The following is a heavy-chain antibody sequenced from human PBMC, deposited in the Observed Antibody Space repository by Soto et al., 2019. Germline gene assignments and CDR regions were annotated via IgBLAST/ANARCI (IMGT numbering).Heavy chain of an antibody. CDR3: ARAHYGDYGYGMDV. Sequence: PSETLSLTCAVSGGYISSGCYSWSWIRQPPGKGLEWIGYIYHSGYTYYNPSLKSRVTISVDRSKNQFSLKLSSVTAADTAVYYCARAHYGDYGYGMDVWGQGTTVTVSS. J-gene: IGHJ6*02. D-gene: IGHD4-17*01. V-gene: IGHV4-30-2*01. CDR2: IYHSGYT. CDR1: GGYISSGCYS.